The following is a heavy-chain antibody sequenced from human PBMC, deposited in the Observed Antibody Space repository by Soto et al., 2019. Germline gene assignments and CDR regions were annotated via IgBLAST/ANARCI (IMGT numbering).Heavy chain of an antibody. D-gene: IGHD4-17*01. V-gene: IGHV4-31*03. CDR3: AREGDYRTWFEP. J-gene: IGHJ5*02. Sequence: SETLSLTCTVSGESIATGAFYWSWIRLQSGKGPEWIGSIFYAGDTYYNPSLKSRVEISLDGSQNQFSLNLRSVTAADTAVYYCAREGDYRTWFEPWGPGTLVTVS. CDR1: GESIATGAFY. CDR2: IFYAGDT.